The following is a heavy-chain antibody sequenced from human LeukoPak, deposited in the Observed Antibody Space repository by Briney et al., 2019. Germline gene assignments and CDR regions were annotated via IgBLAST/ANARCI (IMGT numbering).Heavy chain of an antibody. CDR3: VKARIAAAGTLNDY. CDR1: GFTFSNNA. D-gene: IGHD6-13*01. Sequence: GGSLRLSCAASGFTFSNNAMSWVRQAPGKGLEWVAVISYDGSNKYYADSVKGRFTISRDNSKNTLYLQMNSLRAEDTAVYYCVKARIAAAGTLNDYWGQGTLVTVSS. CDR2: ISYDGSNK. V-gene: IGHV3-30-3*01. J-gene: IGHJ4*02.